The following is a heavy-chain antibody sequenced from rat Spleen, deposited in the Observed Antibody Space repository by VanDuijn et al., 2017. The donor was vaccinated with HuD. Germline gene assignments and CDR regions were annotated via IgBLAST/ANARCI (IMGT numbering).Heavy chain of an antibody. D-gene: IGHD1-10*01. CDR1: GFTFSNYY. CDR3: ATQQLAFAY. V-gene: IGHV5-27*01. CDR2: ISTGGGST. J-gene: IGHJ2*01. Sequence: EVQLVESGGGLVQPGRSLKLSCAASGFTFSNYYMAWVRQAPTKGLEWVAYISTGGGSTYYRDSVKGRFTISRDNAKSTLYLQMDSLRSEDTATYYCATQQLAFAYWGQGVMVTVSS.